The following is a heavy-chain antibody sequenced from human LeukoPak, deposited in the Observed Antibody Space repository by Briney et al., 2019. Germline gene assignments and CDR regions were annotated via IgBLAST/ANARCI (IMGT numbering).Heavy chain of an antibody. CDR2: ISSSGSTI. V-gene: IGHV3-48*03. CDR1: GFTFSSYE. Sequence: PGGSLRLSCAASGFTFSSYEMNWVRQAPGKGLEWVSYISSSGSTIYYADSVRGRFTISRDNAKNSLYLQMNSLRAEDTAVYYCARGRYNYGYIYDYWGQGTLVTVSS. J-gene: IGHJ4*02. CDR3: ARGRYNYGYIYDY. D-gene: IGHD5-18*01.